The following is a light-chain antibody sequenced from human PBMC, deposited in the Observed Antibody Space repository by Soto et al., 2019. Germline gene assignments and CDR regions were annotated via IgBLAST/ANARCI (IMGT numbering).Light chain of an antibody. Sequence: QSVLTQPPSVSAAPGQMVTISCSGSSSNIGNNYVSWFQQLPGAAPKLLIYENDKRPSGVPDRFSGSKSGTSATLGITGLQTGDEADYYCGTWDSSLRVLFGGGTQLTVL. CDR1: SSNIGNNY. CDR3: GTWDSSLRVL. CDR2: END. J-gene: IGLJ2*01. V-gene: IGLV1-51*02.